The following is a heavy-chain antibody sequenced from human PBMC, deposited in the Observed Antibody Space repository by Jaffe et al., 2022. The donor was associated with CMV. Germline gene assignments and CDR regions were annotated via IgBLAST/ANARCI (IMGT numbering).Heavy chain of an antibody. CDR3: ARDSVNSSSWYENFDY. V-gene: IGHV1-2*02. CDR1: GYTFTGYY. J-gene: IGHJ4*02. CDR2: INPNSGGT. D-gene: IGHD6-13*01. Sequence: QVQLVQSGAEVKKPGASVKVSCKASGYTFTGYYMHWVRQAPGQGLEWMGWINPNSGGTNYAQKFQGRVTMTRDTSISTAYMELSRLRSDDTAVYYCARDSVNSSSWYENFDYWGQGTLVTVSS.